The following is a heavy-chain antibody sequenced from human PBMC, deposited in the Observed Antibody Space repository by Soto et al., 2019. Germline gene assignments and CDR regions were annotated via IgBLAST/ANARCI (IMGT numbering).Heavy chain of an antibody. D-gene: IGHD1-1*01. V-gene: IGHV3-43*01. J-gene: IGHJ4*02. CDR2: INWDGSNT. CDR3: AKVPTQPSWNEGLDS. Sequence: PGGSLRLSCAASGFNFDDYSMHWVRQAPGKGLEWVSLINWDGSNTYYADSVKGRFTISRDNSRNSVYLEMNSLRTEDTALYLCAKVPTQPSWNEGLDSWGKGTLVTVSS. CDR1: GFNFDDYS.